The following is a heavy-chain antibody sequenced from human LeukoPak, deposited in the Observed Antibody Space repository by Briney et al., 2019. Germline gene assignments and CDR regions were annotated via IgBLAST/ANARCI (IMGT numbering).Heavy chain of an antibody. CDR3: ARVAEYYDFWSGYYTGGDYFDY. CDR1: GFTFGANG. Sequence: GGPLNLPGEGPGFTFGANGRNGSPQAPAKGLGGVPFIGLDGSNKYYADSVKGRFTISRDNSKNTLYLQMNSLRAEDTAVYYCARVAEYYDFWSGYYTGGDYFDYWGQGTLVTVSS. V-gene: IGHV3-30*02. J-gene: IGHJ4*02. D-gene: IGHD3-3*01. CDR2: IGLDGSNK.